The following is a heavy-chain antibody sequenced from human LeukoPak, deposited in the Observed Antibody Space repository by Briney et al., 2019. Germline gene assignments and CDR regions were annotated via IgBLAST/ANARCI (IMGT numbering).Heavy chain of an antibody. D-gene: IGHD6-19*01. V-gene: IGHV1-2*04. Sequence: ASVKVSCKASGYTFTGYYMHWVRQAPGQGLEWMGWINPNSGGTNYAQKFQGWVTMTRDTSIGTAYMELSRLRSDDTAVYYCATGGTVAGPSGDIDYWGQGTLVTVSS. CDR2: INPNSGGT. J-gene: IGHJ4*02. CDR3: ATGGTVAGPSGDIDY. CDR1: GYTFTGYY.